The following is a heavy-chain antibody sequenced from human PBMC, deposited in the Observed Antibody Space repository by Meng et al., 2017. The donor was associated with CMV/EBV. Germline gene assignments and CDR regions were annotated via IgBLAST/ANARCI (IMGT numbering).Heavy chain of an antibody. J-gene: IGHJ4*02. Sequence: GGSLRLSCAASGFIFDDYAMHWVRQAPGKGLEWVSGISWNSGSIGYADSVKGRFTISRDNAKNYLYLQMNSLRAEDTALYYCAKSQGCCSGGSCLIYDYWGQGTLVTVSS. CDR1: GFIFDDYA. CDR3: AKSQGCCSGGSCLIYDY. D-gene: IGHD2-15*01. V-gene: IGHV3-9*01. CDR2: ISWNSGSI.